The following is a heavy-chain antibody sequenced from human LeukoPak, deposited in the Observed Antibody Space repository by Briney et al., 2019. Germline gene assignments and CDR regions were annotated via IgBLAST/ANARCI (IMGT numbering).Heavy chain of an antibody. J-gene: IGHJ4*02. V-gene: IGHV4-34*01. D-gene: IGHD3-22*01. CDR1: GGSFSGYY. CDR2: INHSGST. Sequence: SETLSLTCAVYGGSFSGYYWSWIRQPPGKGLEWIGEINHSGSTNYNPSLKSRVTISVDTSKNQFSLKLSSVTAADTAVYYCARGRVTMIVAHWGQGTLVTVSS. CDR3: ARGRVTMIVAH.